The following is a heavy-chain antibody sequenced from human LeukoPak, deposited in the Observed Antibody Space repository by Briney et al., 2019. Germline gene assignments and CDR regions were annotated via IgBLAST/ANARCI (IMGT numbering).Heavy chain of an antibody. CDR1: GYTFTSYG. J-gene: IGHJ5*02. CDR2: ISAYNRNT. Sequence: GASVKVSCKASGYTFTSYGISWVRQAPGQGLEWMGWISAYNRNTNYAQKLQGRVTMTTDTSTSTAYMELRSLRSDDTAVYYCARGSDSSGYGWFDPWGQGTLVTVSS. CDR3: ARGSDSSGYGWFDP. D-gene: IGHD3-22*01. V-gene: IGHV1-18*01.